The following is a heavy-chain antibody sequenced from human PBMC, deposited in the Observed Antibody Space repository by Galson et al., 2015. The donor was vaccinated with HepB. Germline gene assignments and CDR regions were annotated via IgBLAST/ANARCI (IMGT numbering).Heavy chain of an antibody. Sequence: SVKVSCKASGYTFTGYYMHWVRQAPGQGLEWLGRINPNSGDTDYAQKFQGRVTMTRDTSITTAYMELSRLGSDDTAIYYCATGSERYWGQGTLVTVSS. V-gene: IGHV1-2*06. CDR1: GYTFTGYY. CDR2: INPNSGDT. J-gene: IGHJ4*02. CDR3: ATGSERY.